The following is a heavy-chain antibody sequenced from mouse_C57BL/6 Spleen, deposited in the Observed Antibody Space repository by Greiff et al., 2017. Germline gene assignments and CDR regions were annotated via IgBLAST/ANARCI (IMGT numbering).Heavy chain of an antibody. CDR3: ARHRLLREAMDY. V-gene: IGHV5-9*01. CDR1: GFTFSSYT. D-gene: IGHD2-3*01. Sequence: DVHLVESGGGLVKPGGSLKLSCAASGFTFSSYTMSWVRQTPEKRLEWVATISGGGGNTYYPDSVKGRFTISRDNAKNTLYLQMSSLRSEDTALYYCARHRLLREAMDYWGQGTSVTVSS. J-gene: IGHJ4*01. CDR2: ISGGGGNT.